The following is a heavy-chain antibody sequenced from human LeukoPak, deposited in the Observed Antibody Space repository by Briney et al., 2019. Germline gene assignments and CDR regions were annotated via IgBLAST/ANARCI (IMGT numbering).Heavy chain of an antibody. CDR1: GYTFTSYY. V-gene: IGHV5-51*01. CDR3: ATPAAASHDGFDI. CDR2: IYPGDSDT. J-gene: IGHJ3*02. D-gene: IGHD2-2*01. Sequence: KVSCKASGYTFTSYYMHWVRQAPGQGLEWMGIIYPGDSDTRYSPSFQGQVTISADKSISTAYLQWSSLKASDTAMYYCATPAAASHDGFDIWGQGTMVTVSS.